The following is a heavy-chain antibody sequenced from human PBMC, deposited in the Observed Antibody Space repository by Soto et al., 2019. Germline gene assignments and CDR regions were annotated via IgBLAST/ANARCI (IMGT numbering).Heavy chain of an antibody. V-gene: IGHV5-10-1*01. CDR3: ARLVTSYGMDV. Sequence: GESLKISCKGSGYSFTSYWINWVRQMPGKGLEWMGRIDPSDSYTNYSPSFQGLVTISADKAISTAYLQWSSLKASDNAMYYCARLVTSYGMDVWGQGTTVNVSS. CDR2: IDPSDSYT. D-gene: IGHD6-13*01. CDR1: GYSFTSYW. J-gene: IGHJ6*02.